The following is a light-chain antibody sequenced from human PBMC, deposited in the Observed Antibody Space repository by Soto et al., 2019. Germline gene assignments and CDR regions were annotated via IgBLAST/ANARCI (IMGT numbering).Light chain of an antibody. Sequence: DIQMTQSPSTLSASVGDRVTITCRASQSISNWLVWYQQTPGKAPKLLIYDASSLESGVPSRFSGSGSGTEFTLTISSLQPDDFATYYCQQYNSYSAFGQGTKVEI. V-gene: IGKV1-5*01. CDR3: QQYNSYSA. CDR2: DAS. CDR1: QSISNW. J-gene: IGKJ1*01.